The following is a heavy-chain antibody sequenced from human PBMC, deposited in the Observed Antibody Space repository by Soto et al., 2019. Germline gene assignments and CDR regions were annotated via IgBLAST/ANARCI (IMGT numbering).Heavy chain of an antibody. CDR1: GYTFSSYG. D-gene: IGHD1-26*01. CDR2: ISAYNGNT. CDR3: ARRELGTTLDFDS. J-gene: IGHJ4*02. V-gene: IGHV1-18*01. Sequence: QVQLVQSGAEVKKPGASVKVSCKASGYTFSSYGISWVRQAPGQGREWRGCISAYNGNTKYAQKLQGRVTMTTDTSTSTASMELSSMIYDDTAVYYCARRELGTTLDFDSWCQGTLLTVSS.